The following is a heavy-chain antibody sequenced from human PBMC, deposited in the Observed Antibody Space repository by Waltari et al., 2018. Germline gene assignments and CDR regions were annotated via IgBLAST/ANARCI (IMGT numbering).Heavy chain of an antibody. CDR1: GYTFTDYY. J-gene: IGHJ4*02. CDR2: INPKSGGT. Sequence: QVQLVQSGAEVKKPGASVKVSCTASGYTFTDYYVHWVRQARGQGLEWVGRINPKSGGTYYTQKYQGRVTMTRDTSVNTAYMELSSLTSDDTAVFYCARAGSERDFAYWGQGTLVTVSS. D-gene: IGHD3-10*01. V-gene: IGHV1-2*06. CDR3: ARAGSERDFAY.